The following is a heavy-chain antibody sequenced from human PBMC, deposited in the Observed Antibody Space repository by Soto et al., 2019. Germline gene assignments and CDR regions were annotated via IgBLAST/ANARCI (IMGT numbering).Heavy chain of an antibody. D-gene: IGHD3-10*01. CDR3: ARDFRGLGIRRHFDD. Sequence: QVQLQESGPGLVKPSETLSLTCSVSGVSVTSGSYYWTWIRQPPGKGLEWLGYIHYTGITTYNPSINSRVSMSIDTSKRLFSLNVTAVTAADTAVYYCARDFRGLGIRRHFDDWGQGTPVTVSS. CDR1: GVSVTSGSYY. J-gene: IGHJ4*02. V-gene: IGHV4-61*03. CDR2: IHYTGIT.